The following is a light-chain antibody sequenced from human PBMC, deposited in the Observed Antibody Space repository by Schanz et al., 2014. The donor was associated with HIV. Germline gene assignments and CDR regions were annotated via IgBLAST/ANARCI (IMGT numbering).Light chain of an antibody. V-gene: IGLV2-14*03. CDR1: NNDIGSYTY. Sequence: QSALTQPASVSGSPGQSITVSCTGTNNDIGSYTYVAWYQQHPGKAPKVVVYGVFDRPSGVSNRFSGSKSGNTASLTVSGLQAEDEADYYCSSYAGSNNFWVFGGGTKLTVL. CDR2: GVF. J-gene: IGLJ3*02. CDR3: SSYAGSNNFWV.